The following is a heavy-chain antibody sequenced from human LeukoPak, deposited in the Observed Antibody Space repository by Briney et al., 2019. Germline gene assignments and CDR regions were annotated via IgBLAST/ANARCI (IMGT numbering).Heavy chain of an antibody. D-gene: IGHD6-19*01. CDR3: ARHYSSGWYYYFDY. CDR2: IYYTGST. CDR1: GDSISTYY. J-gene: IGHJ4*02. Sequence: SETLSLTCTVSGDSISTYYWSWIRQPPGKGLEWIGYIYYTGSTNYNPSLKSRVTISVDTSKNQFSLRLSSVTAADTALYYCARHYSSGWYYYFDYWGQGTLVTVSS. V-gene: IGHV4-59*08.